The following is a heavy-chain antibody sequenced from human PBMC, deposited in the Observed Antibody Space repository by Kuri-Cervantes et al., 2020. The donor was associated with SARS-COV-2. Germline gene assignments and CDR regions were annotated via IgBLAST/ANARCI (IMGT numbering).Heavy chain of an antibody. CDR2: IYYSGST. V-gene: IGHV4-39*01. J-gene: IGHJ3*02. CDR1: GGSISSSSYY. Sequence: SETLSLTCTVSGGSISSSSYYWGWIRQPPGTGLEWIGSIYYSGSTYYNPSLKSRVTISVDTSQKQFSLKLSSVTAADTAVYYCARRTLDTAMVRGVRAPNDAFDIWGQGTMVTDSS. D-gene: IGHD5-18*01. CDR3: ARRTLDTAMVRGVRAPNDAFDI.